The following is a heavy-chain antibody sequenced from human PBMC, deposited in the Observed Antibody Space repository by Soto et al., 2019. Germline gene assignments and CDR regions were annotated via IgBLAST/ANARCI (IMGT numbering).Heavy chain of an antibody. D-gene: IGHD1-1*01. CDR3: ARGRYGDY. J-gene: IGHJ4*02. Sequence: QVHLVQSGAEVKKPGASVRVSCKASGYTFTSYGITWVRQAPGQGLEWMGWISAHNGNTDYAQKLQGRVIVTRDTSTSTAYMELRSLRSDDTAVYYCARGRYGDYWGQGALVTVSS. CDR1: GYTFTSYG. CDR2: ISAHNGNT. V-gene: IGHV1-18*01.